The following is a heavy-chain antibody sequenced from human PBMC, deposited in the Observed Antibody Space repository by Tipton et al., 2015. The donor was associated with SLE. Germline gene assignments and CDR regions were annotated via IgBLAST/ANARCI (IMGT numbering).Heavy chain of an antibody. CDR2: VNHSGFT. V-gene: IGHV4-34*01. D-gene: IGHD2-15*01. J-gene: IGHJ6*03. Sequence: TLSLTCAVYGGSFSGYYWTWIRQPPGKGLEWIGEVNHSGFTNSNPSLEGRVTISVDKTKNQFSPKLSSVTAADTAIYYCARGPIEGYYFYYQDVRGKGTTVPVSS. CDR3: ARGPIEGYYFYYQDV. CDR1: GGSFSGYY.